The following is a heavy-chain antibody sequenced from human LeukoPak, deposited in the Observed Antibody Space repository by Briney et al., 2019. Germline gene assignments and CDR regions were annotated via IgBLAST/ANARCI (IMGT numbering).Heavy chain of an antibody. V-gene: IGHV4-59*08. J-gene: IGHJ4*02. Sequence: SETLSLTCTVSGGSISSYYWSWIRQPPGKGLEWIGYIYYSGSTNYNPSLKSRVTISVDTSKNQFSLKLSSVTAADTAVYYCARHQAYDFWSGYLAAFDYWGQGTLVTVSS. CDR1: GGSISSYY. CDR3: ARHQAYDFWSGYLAAFDY. D-gene: IGHD3-3*01. CDR2: IYYSGST.